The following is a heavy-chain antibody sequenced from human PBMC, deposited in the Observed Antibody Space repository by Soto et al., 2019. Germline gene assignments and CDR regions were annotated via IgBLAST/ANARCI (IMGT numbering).Heavy chain of an antibody. V-gene: IGHV1-3*04. CDR2: INTGNGDT. CDR3: ARVLYSSGWDLFDY. D-gene: IGHD6-19*01. Sequence: ASVKVSCKASGYTFTSYAMHWVRQAPGQRLEWMGWINTGNGDTQYSQRFQDRITITRDTSASTAYMELSSLRSEDTAVYYRARVLYSSGWDLFDYWGQGTLVTVSS. J-gene: IGHJ4*02. CDR1: GYTFTSYA.